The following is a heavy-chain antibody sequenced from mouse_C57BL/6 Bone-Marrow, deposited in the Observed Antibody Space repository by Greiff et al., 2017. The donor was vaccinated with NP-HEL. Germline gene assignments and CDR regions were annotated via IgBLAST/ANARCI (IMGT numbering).Heavy chain of an antibody. CDR1: GFNIKDDY. J-gene: IGHJ3*01. CDR3: TTYYYDPY. V-gene: IGHV14-4*01. CDR2: IDPENGDT. Sequence: EVQLQQSGAELVRPGASVKLSCTASGFNIKDDYMHWVKQRPEQGLEWIGWIDPENGDTEYASKFQGKATITADTSSNTAYLQLSSLTSEVTAVYYCTTYYYDPYWGQGTLVTVSA. D-gene: IGHD1-1*01.